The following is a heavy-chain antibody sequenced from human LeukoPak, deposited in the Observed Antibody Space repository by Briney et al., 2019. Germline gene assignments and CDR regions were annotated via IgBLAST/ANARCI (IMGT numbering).Heavy chain of an antibody. D-gene: IGHD6-19*01. J-gene: IGHJ5*02. Sequence: SVTVSCTASGGTFSSYAISWVRQAPGQGLEWMGGIIPIFGTANYAQKFQGRVTITADESTSTAYMGLSSLRSEDTAVYYCAREVAVEGVGIPPDNWFDPWGQGTLVTVSS. CDR3: AREVAVEGVGIPPDNWFDP. CDR1: GGTFSSYA. V-gene: IGHV1-69*13. CDR2: IIPIFGTA.